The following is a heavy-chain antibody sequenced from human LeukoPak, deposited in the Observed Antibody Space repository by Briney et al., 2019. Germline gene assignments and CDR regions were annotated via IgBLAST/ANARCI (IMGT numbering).Heavy chain of an antibody. V-gene: IGHV4-4*07. CDR2: IYSSGST. CDR3: ARDLNGAVGVTGGNWFDP. J-gene: IGHJ5*02. CDR1: VGSFSGYY. D-gene: IGHD1-26*01. Sequence: SETLSLTCAVYVGSFSGYYWTWIRQPAGKGLEWIGRIYSSGSTNYNPSLKSRVTMSVDTSKNQFSLKLSSVTAAETAVYYCARDLNGAVGVTGGNWFDPWGQGTLVTVSS.